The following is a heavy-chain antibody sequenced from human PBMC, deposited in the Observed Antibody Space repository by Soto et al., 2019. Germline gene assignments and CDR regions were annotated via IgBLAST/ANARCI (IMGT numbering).Heavy chain of an antibody. CDR1: GYDFTAYD. CDR2: MNPINGAT. Sequence: ASVKVSCKASGYDFTAYDINWVRQASGQGLEWMGWMNPINGATGTARRFQGRVSLSRNTATGTAYLELTSLRSDDTAVYYCGRGPSPRAPAGGTPYYYAMDVWGQGTTVTVSS. V-gene: IGHV1-8*02. J-gene: IGHJ6*02. CDR3: GRGPSPRAPAGGTPYYYAMDV. D-gene: IGHD6-13*01.